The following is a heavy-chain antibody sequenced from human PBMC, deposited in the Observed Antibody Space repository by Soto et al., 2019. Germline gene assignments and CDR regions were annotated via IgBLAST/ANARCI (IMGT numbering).Heavy chain of an antibody. CDR2: ISSSSSYI. J-gene: IGHJ5*02. D-gene: IGHD3-16*02. CDR1: GFTFSSYS. V-gene: IGHV3-21*01. CDR3: ARDLPAGLDYDYIWGSYRPGWFDP. Sequence: GGSLRLSCAASGFTFSSYSMNWVRQAPGKGLEWVSSISSSSSYIYYADSVKGRFTISRDNAKNSLYLQMNSLRAEDTAVYYCARDLPAGLDYDYIWGSYRPGWFDPWGQGTLVTVSA.